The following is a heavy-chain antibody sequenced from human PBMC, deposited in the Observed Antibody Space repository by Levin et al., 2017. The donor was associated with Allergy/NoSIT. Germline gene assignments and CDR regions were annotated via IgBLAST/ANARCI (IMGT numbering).Heavy chain of an antibody. V-gene: IGHV1-69*04. CDR2: IIPILGVA. J-gene: IGHJ5*02. CDR3: ARDHGRRYCSGGSCYNWFDP. Sequence: KHGESLKISCKASGGTFSSYTISWVRQAPGQGLTWMGMIIPILGVANYAQKFQGRITITADTSTSTAYMELSSLRSEDTAVYYCARDHGRRYCSGGSCYNWFDPWGQGTLVTVSS. CDR1: GGTFSSYT. D-gene: IGHD2-15*01.